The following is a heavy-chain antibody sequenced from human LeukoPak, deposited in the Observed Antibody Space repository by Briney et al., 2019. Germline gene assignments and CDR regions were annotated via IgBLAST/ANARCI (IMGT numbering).Heavy chain of an antibody. CDR2: IRYDGSNK. CDR3: ARDRYYNSSGYYNWFDP. J-gene: IGHJ5*02. Sequence: GGSLRLSCAASGFTFSSYGMHWVRQAPGKGLEWVAFIRYDGSNKYYADSVKGRFTISRDNSKNTLYLQMNSLRAEDTAVYYCARDRYYNSSGYYNWFDPWGQGTLVTVSS. CDR1: GFTFSSYG. D-gene: IGHD3-22*01. V-gene: IGHV3-30*02.